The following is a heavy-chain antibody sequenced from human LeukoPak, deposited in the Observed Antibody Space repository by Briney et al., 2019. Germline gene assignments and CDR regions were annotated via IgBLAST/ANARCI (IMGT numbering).Heavy chain of an antibody. CDR2: IDPNSGDT. J-gene: IGHJ4*02. CDR3: AKSYYFASGSSDY. Sequence: GASVKVSCKASGGTFGSYAISWVRQAPGQGLEWMGWIDPNSGDTNFAQIFQGRVTMTRDTSINSAYMELSSLRSDDTALYYCAKSYYFASGSSDYWGQGTRVTVSS. V-gene: IGHV1-2*02. CDR1: GGTFGSYA. D-gene: IGHD3-10*01.